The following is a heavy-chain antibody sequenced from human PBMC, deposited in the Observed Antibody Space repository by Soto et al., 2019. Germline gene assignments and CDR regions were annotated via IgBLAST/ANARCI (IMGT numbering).Heavy chain of an antibody. D-gene: IGHD4-17*01. Sequence: PSETLCLTCTFSVGPISIHGYCWSWLRQHPEKGLEWIGYVHYSGSSYYTPSLKSRVAISVDMSGKHFSLSLSSVSAADTAVYYCAIADYGSPAYWGHGTLVTVSS. J-gene: IGHJ4*01. CDR3: AIADYGSPAY. CDR1: VGPISIHGYC. V-gene: IGHV4-31*03. CDR2: VHYSGSS.